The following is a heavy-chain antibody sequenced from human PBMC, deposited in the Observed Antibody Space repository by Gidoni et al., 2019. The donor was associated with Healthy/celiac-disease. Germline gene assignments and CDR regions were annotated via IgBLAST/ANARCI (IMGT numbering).Heavy chain of an antibody. CDR2: IYHSVST. Sequence: QLQLQESGSGLVKPSQTLSLTCAVSGGSISSGGYSWSWIRQPPGKGLECIGYIYHSVSTYYNPALKSQVTISVDRSKNQFSLKLSSVTAADTAVYYCARGNGDYVSSYFDYWGQGTLVTVSS. V-gene: IGHV4-30-2*01. CDR1: GGSISSGGYS. D-gene: IGHD4-17*01. CDR3: ARGNGDYVSSYFDY. J-gene: IGHJ4*02.